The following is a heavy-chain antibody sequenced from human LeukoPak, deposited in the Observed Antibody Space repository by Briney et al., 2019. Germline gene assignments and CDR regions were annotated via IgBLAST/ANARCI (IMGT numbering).Heavy chain of an antibody. V-gene: IGHV4-34*01. CDR2: INHSGST. Sequence: PSETLSLTCAAYGGSFSGYYWSWIRQPPGKGLEWIGEINHSGSTNYNPSLKSRVTISVDTSKNQFSLKLSSVTAADTAVYYCARGYCSGGSRYSGLDYWGQGTLVTVSS. J-gene: IGHJ4*02. CDR1: GGSFSGYY. D-gene: IGHD2-15*01. CDR3: ARGYCSGGSRYSGLDY.